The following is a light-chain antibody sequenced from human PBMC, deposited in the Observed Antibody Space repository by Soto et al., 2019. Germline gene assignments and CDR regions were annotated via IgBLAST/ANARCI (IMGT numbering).Light chain of an antibody. J-gene: IGKJ4*01. V-gene: IGKV1-6*01. CDR2: AAS. CDR1: QGIRND. CDR3: LQDNNYPLT. Sequence: AIQMTQSPSSLSASVGDRVTITCRASQGIRNDLAWYQQKPGKAPKLLIYAASSLQSEVPSRFSGSGSDTDFTLTIRGLQPEDFATYYCLQDNNYPLTFGGGTKVEIK.